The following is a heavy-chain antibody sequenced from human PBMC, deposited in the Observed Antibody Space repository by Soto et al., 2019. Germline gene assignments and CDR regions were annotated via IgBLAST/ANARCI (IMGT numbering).Heavy chain of an antibody. Sequence: GGSLRLSCEASGFTFSDFGMSWVRQIPGKGLEWVSTVNNDGRNTHYADSVEGRFTISRDNSKNTLYLQMGSLRAEDTAIYYCAKDAGNEESLFDYWGQGTLVTVS. J-gene: IGHJ4*02. CDR1: GFTFSDFG. CDR3: AKDAGNEESLFDY. V-gene: IGHV3-23*01. CDR2: VNNDGRNT.